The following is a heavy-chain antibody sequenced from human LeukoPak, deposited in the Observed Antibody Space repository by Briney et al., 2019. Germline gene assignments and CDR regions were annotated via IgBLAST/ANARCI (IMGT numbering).Heavy chain of an antibody. V-gene: IGHV3-23*01. CDR2: ISGSGGST. CDR3: AKAETHYDILTGYSPSDDYYFDY. Sequence: GGSLRLSCAASGFTFSSYGMHWVRQAPGKGLEWVSAISGSGGSTYYADSVKGRFTISRDNSKNTLYLQMNSLRAEDTAVYYCAKAETHYDILTGYSPSDDYYFDYWGQGTLVTVSS. J-gene: IGHJ4*02. D-gene: IGHD3-9*01. CDR1: GFTFSSYG.